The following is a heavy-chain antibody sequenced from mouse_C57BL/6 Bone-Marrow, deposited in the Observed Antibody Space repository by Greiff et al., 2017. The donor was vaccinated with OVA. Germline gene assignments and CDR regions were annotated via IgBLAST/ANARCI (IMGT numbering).Heavy chain of an antibody. CDR3: ARRIYYYGSSLYFDY. D-gene: IGHD1-1*01. V-gene: IGHV1-81*01. CDR1: GYTFTSYG. Sequence: QVQLQQSGAELARPGASVKLSCKASGYTFTSYGISWVKQRTGQGLEWIGELYPRSGNTYYNEKFKGKATLTADKSSSTAYMELRSLTSEDSAVYFCARRIYYYGSSLYFDYWGQGTTLTVSS. CDR2: LYPRSGNT. J-gene: IGHJ2*01.